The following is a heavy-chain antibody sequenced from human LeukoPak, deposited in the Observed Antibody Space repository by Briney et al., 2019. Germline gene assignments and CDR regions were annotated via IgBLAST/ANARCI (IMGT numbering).Heavy chain of an antibody. Sequence: ASVKVSCKASGYTFTGYYMHWVRQAPGQGLEWMGWINPNSGGTNYAQKFQGRVTMTRDTSISTAYMELSRLRSDDTAVYYCARGSRRRYYDSSGSNHNLTPFDYWGQGTLVTVSS. CDR3: ARGSRRRYYDSSGSNHNLTPFDY. J-gene: IGHJ4*02. V-gene: IGHV1-2*02. D-gene: IGHD3-22*01. CDR1: GYTFTGYY. CDR2: INPNSGGT.